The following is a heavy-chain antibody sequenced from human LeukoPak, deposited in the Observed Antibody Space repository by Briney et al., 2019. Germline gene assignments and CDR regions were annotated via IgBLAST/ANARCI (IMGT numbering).Heavy chain of an antibody. CDR3: ARDSEGYGDYGDAFDI. CDR1: GYTFTSYY. J-gene: IGHJ3*02. D-gene: IGHD4-17*01. V-gene: IGHV1-46*01. CDR2: INPSGGST. Sequence: ASVKVSCKASGYTFTSYYMHYVRQAPGQGLEWMGIINPSGGSTTYAQKFQGRVTMTRDTSTSTVYMELSSLRSEDTAVYYCARDSEGYGDYGDAFDIWGQRTMVTVSS.